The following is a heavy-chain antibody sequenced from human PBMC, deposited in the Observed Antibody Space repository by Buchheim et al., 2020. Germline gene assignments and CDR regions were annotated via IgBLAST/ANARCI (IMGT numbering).Heavy chain of an antibody. V-gene: IGHV4-39*01. CDR2: IYYSGST. CDR1: GGSISSSSYY. CDR3: ARRIVGYSYGSPFDY. D-gene: IGHD5-18*01. Sequence: QLQLQESGPGLVKPSETLSLTCTVSGGSISSSSYYWGWIRQPPGKGLEWIGSIYYSGSTYYNPSLKSRVTISVDTSKNQFSLKLSSVTAADTAVYYCARRIVGYSYGSPFDYWGQGTL. J-gene: IGHJ4*02.